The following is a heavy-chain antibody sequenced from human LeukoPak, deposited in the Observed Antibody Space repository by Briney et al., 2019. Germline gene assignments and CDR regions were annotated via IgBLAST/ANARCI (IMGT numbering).Heavy chain of an antibody. CDR3: ANERTYYDILTGYPSYFDY. CDR1: GFTFNSYS. V-gene: IGHV3-21*01. Sequence: GGSLRLSCAASGFTFNSYSMNWVRQAPGKGLEWVSSISSSSSYIYYADSVKGRFTISRDNSKNSLYLQMNSLRAEDTAVYYCANERTYYDILTGYPSYFDYWGQGTLVTVTS. J-gene: IGHJ4*02. D-gene: IGHD3-9*01. CDR2: ISSSSSYI.